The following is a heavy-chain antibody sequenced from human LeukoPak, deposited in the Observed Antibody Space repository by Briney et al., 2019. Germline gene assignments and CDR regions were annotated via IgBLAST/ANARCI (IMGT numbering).Heavy chain of an antibody. V-gene: IGHV4-39*01. Sequence: SETLSLTCTVSGGSISSSAYYWGWIRQPPGKGLEWIGRIYYTGSTYYNPSLKTRVTISVDTSKNQFSLNLSSVTAAYTACYYCARXTXLGSPLHYWGQGTLVTVSS. CDR2: IYYTGST. J-gene: IGHJ4*02. CDR3: ARXTXLGSPLHY. CDR1: GGSISSSAYY. D-gene: IGHD3-10*01.